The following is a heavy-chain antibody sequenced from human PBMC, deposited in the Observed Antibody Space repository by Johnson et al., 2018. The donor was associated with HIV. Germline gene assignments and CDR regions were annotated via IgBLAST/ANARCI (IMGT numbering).Heavy chain of an antibody. V-gene: IGHV3-33*08. D-gene: IGHD1-26*01. Sequence: QVQLVESGGGVVQPGRSLRLSCAASGFTFNSYGMHWVRQAPGEGLEWVAVIWYDGSNKYYADSVKGRFTTSRDNSKNTLYLQMNSLRAEDTAVYYCARVVKFNWSFAAFDIWGQGTTVTVSS. CDR3: ARVVKFNWSFAAFDI. J-gene: IGHJ3*02. CDR2: IWYDGSNK. CDR1: GFTFNSYG.